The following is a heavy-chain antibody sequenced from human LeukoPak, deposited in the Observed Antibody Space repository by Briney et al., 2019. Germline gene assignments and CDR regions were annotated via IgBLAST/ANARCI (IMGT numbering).Heavy chain of an antibody. CDR3: ARDRFHYDSPTCFDP. J-gene: IGHJ5*02. Sequence: GGSLRLSCAASGFTFSSYSMNWVRQAPGKGLEWVSYISSSSNTIYYADSVKGRFTISRDNARNSLYLQMNSLRAEDAAVYYCARDRFHYDSPTCFDPGGKEPLVTVSS. CDR2: ISSSSNTI. D-gene: IGHD3-3*01. V-gene: IGHV3-48*01. CDR1: GFTFSSYS.